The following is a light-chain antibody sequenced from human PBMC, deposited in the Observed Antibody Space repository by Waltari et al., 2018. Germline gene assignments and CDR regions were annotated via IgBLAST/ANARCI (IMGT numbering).Light chain of an antibody. Sequence: QSALTQPPSASGSPGESVTISCTGTSSDIGDYDYVSWYQQHPGKAPKLMIYEVIKRPSGVPERVSGSKSGNTASLTVSGLQAEDEADYYCCSYAGTNNFYVFGTGTKVTVL. CDR1: SSDIGDYDY. J-gene: IGLJ1*01. CDR2: EVI. V-gene: IGLV2-8*01. CDR3: CSYAGTNNFYV.